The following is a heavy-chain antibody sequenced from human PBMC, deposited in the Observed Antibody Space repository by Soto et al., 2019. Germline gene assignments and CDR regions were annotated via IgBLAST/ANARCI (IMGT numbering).Heavy chain of an antibody. J-gene: IGHJ4*02. CDR2: ISGSGGST. CDR3: AKDLVPGVRGAIRPDY. D-gene: IGHD3-10*01. Sequence: PGGSLRLSCAASRFTFSSYAMSWVRQAPGKGLEWVSAISGSGGSTYYADSVKGRFTVSRDNSKNTLYLQMNSLRAEDTAVYYCAKDLVPGVRGAIRPDYWGQGTLVTVSS. V-gene: IGHV3-23*01. CDR1: RFTFSSYA.